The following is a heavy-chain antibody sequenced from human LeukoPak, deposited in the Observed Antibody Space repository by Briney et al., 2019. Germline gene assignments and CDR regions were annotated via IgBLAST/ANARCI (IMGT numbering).Heavy chain of an antibody. CDR1: GFTFSSYG. V-gene: IGHV3-23*01. J-gene: IGHJ5*02. CDR2: ISGSGGST. Sequence: GGSLRLSCAASGFTFSSYGMSWVRQAPGKGLEWVSAISGSGGSTYYADSVKGRFTISRDNSKNTLYLQMNSLRAEDTAVYYCARVSESSGPEVLDNWFDPWGQGTLVTVSS. CDR3: ARVSESSGPEVLDNWFDP. D-gene: IGHD6-19*01.